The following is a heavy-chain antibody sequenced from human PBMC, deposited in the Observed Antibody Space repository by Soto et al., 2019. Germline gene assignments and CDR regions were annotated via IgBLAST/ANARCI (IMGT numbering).Heavy chain of an antibody. J-gene: IGHJ2*01. Sequence: QVQLQESGPGLVKPSQTLSLTCTVSGGSISSGGYYWSWIRQHPGKGLEWIGYIYYSGSTYYNPSLSSRVTISVDTSKNQFSLKLSFVTAADTAVYYCAGDRVDSIRRVWYFDLWVRGTMITVSS. D-gene: IGHD3-22*01. CDR3: AGDRVDSIRRVWYFDL. V-gene: IGHV4-31*03. CDR1: GGSISSGGYY. CDR2: IYYSGST.